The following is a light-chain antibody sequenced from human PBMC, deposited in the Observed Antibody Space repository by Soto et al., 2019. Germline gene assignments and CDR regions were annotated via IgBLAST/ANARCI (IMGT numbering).Light chain of an antibody. V-gene: IGKV3-15*01. Sequence: DMVMTQVPATLSVSPGGRVTLSCRSSQSVADNLAWFQQKPGQGPRLLIYGASTRATGIPARFSCSGSETDFTLTVSSLRSEDSAVYYCQQYNYWPITFGQGTRLEI. J-gene: IGKJ5*01. CDR2: GAS. CDR1: QSVADN. CDR3: QQYNYWPIT.